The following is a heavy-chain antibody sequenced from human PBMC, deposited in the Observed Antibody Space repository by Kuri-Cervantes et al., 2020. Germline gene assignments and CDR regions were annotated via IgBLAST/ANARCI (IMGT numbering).Heavy chain of an antibody. V-gene: IGHV3-30*12. CDR2: ISSDGSNK. CDR1: GFTFSSYG. D-gene: IGHD1-1*01. J-gene: IGHJ4*02. Sequence: GESLKISCAASGFTFSSYGMHWVRQAPGKGLEWVAVISSDGSNKYYADSVKGRFTISRDNSKNTLYLQMNSLRAEDTAIYYCAKGKTSTTGLDYWGQGNLVTVSS. CDR3: AKGKTSTTGLDY.